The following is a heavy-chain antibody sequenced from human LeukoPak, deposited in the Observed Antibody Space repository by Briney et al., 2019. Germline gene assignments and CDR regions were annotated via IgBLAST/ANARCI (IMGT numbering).Heavy chain of an antibody. D-gene: IGHD3-10*01. V-gene: IGHV4-59*01. CDR3: ARSTYYYGSGSLYYFDY. J-gene: IGHJ4*02. CDR2: IYYSGST. CDR1: GGSISSYY. Sequence: SETLSLTCTVSGGSISSYYWSWIRQPPGKGLEWIGYIYYSGSTNYNPSLKSRVTISVDTSKNQFSLKLSSVTAADTAVYYCARSTYYYGSGSLYYFDYWGQGTLVTVSS.